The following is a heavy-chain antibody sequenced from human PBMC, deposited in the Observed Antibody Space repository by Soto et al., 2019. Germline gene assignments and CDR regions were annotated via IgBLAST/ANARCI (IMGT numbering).Heavy chain of an antibody. CDR3: ARDGWAVAEN. Sequence: VQLVESGGDLVQPGGSLRLSCAASGFTFSSFYMHWVRQAPGKGLVWVARINRDGSSKNYADSVKGRFTISRDNAKNALYLQMNSLGGDDTAVYYGARDGWAVAENWGQGTLVTVSS. J-gene: IGHJ4*02. D-gene: IGHD6-19*01. CDR1: GFTFSSFY. CDR2: INRDGSSK. V-gene: IGHV3-74*01.